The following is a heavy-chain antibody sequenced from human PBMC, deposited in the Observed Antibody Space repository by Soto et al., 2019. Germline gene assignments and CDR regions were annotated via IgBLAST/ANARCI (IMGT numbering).Heavy chain of an antibody. J-gene: IGHJ6*02. V-gene: IGHV4-30-2*01. Sequence: QLQLQESGSGLVKPSQTLSLTCAVSGGSISSGGYSWSWIRQPPGKGLEWIGYIYHSGSTYYNPALKSRVTISVDGSKHQFSLRRSSVTAADTAVYDCARDRYGSGKGGMDVWGQGTTVTVSS. CDR2: IYHSGST. D-gene: IGHD3-10*01. CDR3: ARDRYGSGKGGMDV. CDR1: GGSISSGGYS.